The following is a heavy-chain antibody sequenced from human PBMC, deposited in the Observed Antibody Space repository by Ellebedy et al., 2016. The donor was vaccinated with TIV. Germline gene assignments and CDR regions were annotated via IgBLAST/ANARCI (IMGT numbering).Heavy chain of an antibody. D-gene: IGHD6-13*01. CDR3: ARIRYSSNWYGFYFDY. J-gene: IGHJ4*02. CDR1: GFSLSTSGMC. Sequence: SGPTLVKPTQTLTLTCTFSGFSLSTSGMCVSWIRQPPGKALEWLARIDWDDDKYYSPSLKTRLTIPKDTSKNQVVLTMTHMDPVDTATYYCARIRYSSNWYGFYFDYWGQGTLVTVSS. V-gene: IGHV2-70*11. CDR2: IDWDDDK.